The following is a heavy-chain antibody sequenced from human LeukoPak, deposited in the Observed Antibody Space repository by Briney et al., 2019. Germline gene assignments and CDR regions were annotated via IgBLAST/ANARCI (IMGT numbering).Heavy chain of an antibody. D-gene: IGHD3-22*01. CDR3: ARHPYYYDSSGYYGYFDY. CDR2: IYYSRST. V-gene: IGHV4-39*01. CDR1: GGSISRSSYY. Sequence: SETLTLNCTVSGGSISRSSYYWGWIRQPPGKGLEWIGSIYYSRSTYYNPSLKGRVNISIDTSKNQFSLKLSSVTAADTAVYCRARHPYYYDSSGYYGYFDYWGQGTLLTISS. J-gene: IGHJ4*02.